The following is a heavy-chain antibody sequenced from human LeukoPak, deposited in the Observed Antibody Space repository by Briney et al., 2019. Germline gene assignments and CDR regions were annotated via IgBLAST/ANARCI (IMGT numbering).Heavy chain of an antibody. Sequence: SETLSLTCAVYGGSFSGYYWSWIRQPPGKGLEWIGEINHSGSTNYNPSLKSRVTISVDTSKNQFSLKLSSVTAADTAVYYCASYSMVRGVITPGYWGQGTLVTVSS. CDR3: ASYSMVRGVITPGY. CDR1: GGSFSGYY. V-gene: IGHV4-34*01. CDR2: INHSGST. J-gene: IGHJ4*02. D-gene: IGHD3-10*01.